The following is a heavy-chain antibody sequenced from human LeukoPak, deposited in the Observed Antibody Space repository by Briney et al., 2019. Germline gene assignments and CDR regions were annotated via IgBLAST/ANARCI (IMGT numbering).Heavy chain of an antibody. CDR1: GFTFSSYA. CDR2: ISYDGSNK. V-gene: IGHV3-30-3*01. J-gene: IGHJ4*02. Sequence: QPGGSLRLSCAASGFTFSSYAMHWVRQAPGKGLEWVAVISYDGSNKYYADSVKGRFTISRDNAKNSLYLQMNSLRAEDTAVYYCARVAGTSSEPLPDYWGQGTLVTVSS. CDR3: ARVAGTSSEPLPDY. D-gene: IGHD6-19*01.